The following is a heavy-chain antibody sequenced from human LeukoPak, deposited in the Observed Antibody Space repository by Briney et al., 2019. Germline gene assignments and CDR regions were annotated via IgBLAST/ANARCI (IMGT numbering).Heavy chain of an antibody. Sequence: PSETLSLTCAVYGGSFSGYYWNWLRQPPGKGLEWIGEINHSGSTKYNPSHKSRVTISVDTSKNQFSLRLTSVTAADTAVYYCARGPLWGATYVAGATYYFDYWGQGTLVTVSS. CDR3: ARGPLWGATYVAGATYYFDY. V-gene: IGHV4-34*01. D-gene: IGHD1-26*01. J-gene: IGHJ4*02. CDR1: GGSFSGYY. CDR2: INHSGST.